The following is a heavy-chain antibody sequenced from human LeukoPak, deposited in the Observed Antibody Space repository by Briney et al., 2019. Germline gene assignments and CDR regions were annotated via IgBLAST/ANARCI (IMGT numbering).Heavy chain of an antibody. CDR3: AKSPPGITIFGVVIMVPYFDY. CDR1: GFTFSSYA. D-gene: IGHD3-3*01. J-gene: IGHJ4*02. Sequence: GGSLRLSCAASGFTFSSYAMSWVRQAPGKGLEWVSAISGSGGSTYYAGSVKGRFTISRDNSKNTLYLQMNSLRAEDTAVYYCAKSPPGITIFGVVIMVPYFDYWGQGTLVTVSS. V-gene: IGHV3-23*01. CDR2: ISGSGGST.